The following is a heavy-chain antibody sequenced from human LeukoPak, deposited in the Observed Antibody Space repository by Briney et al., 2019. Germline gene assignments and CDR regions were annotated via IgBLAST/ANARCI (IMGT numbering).Heavy chain of an antibody. CDR3: ARASSGWAVDLYYFDY. CDR1: GFTFSSYS. CDR2: ISSSSSYI. J-gene: IGHJ4*02. Sequence: PGGSLRLSCAASGFTFSSYSMNWVRQAPGKGLEWVSSISSSSSYIYYPDSVKGRFTISRDNSKNALYLQMNSLRAEDTAVYYCARASSGWAVDLYYFDYWGQGTLVTVSS. V-gene: IGHV3-21*01. D-gene: IGHD6-19*01.